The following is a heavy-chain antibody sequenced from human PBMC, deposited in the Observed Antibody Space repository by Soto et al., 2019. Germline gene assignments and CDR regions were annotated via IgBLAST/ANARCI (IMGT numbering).Heavy chain of an antibody. D-gene: IGHD6-13*01. Sequence: SETLSLTCAVSSGSISSSNWWSWVRQPPGKGLEWIGEIYHSGSTNYNPSLKSRVTISVDKSKNQFSLKLSSVTAADTAVYYCASSRSSLSWFDPWGQGNLVTVSS. V-gene: IGHV4-4*02. CDR1: SGSISSSNW. J-gene: IGHJ5*02. CDR2: IYHSGST. CDR3: ASSRSSLSWFDP.